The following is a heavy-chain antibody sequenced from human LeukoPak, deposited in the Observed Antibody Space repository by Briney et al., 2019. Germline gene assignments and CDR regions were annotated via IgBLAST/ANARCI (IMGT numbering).Heavy chain of an antibody. CDR3: AKAFYFNWFDP. CDR2: ISGRGGST. V-gene: IGHV3-23*01. CDR1: GFTFISYA. D-gene: IGHD3-10*01. J-gene: IGHJ5*02. Sequence: GGSLRLSCAASGFTFISYAMSWVRQAPGKGLEWVSAISGRGGSTYYADSVKGRFTISIDNSKNTLYLQMNSLRAEDTAVYYCAKAFYFNWFDPWGQGTLVTVSS.